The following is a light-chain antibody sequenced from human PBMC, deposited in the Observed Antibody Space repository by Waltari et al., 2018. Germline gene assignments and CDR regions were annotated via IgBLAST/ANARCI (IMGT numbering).Light chain of an antibody. CDR1: TSDVGSYDL. J-gene: IGLJ1*01. Sequence: QSALTQPASVSGTPGQSITISCSGTTSDVGSYDLVSWYQQHPGEAPKLLICEVFKRPPDTASRFSGAKSGSTASLTISGPQPEDEADYYCCSYAGRGTYVFGSGTKVTVL. V-gene: IGLV2-23*02. CDR2: EVF. CDR3: CSYAGRGTYV.